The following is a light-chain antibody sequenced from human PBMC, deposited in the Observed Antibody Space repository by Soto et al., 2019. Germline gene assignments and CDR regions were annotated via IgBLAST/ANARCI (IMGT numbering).Light chain of an antibody. CDR2: DVS. J-gene: IGLJ1*01. V-gene: IGLV2-14*03. CDR1: SSDIGGFNH. CDR3: SSYTSSSSYV. Sequence: QSVLTQPASVSDSPGQSITISCIGTSSDIGGFNHVSWHQQHPGKASKLIIYDVSNRPSGVSNRFSGSKTGNTASLVISGLQAEDEADYYCSSYTSSSSYVFGSGTKVTVL.